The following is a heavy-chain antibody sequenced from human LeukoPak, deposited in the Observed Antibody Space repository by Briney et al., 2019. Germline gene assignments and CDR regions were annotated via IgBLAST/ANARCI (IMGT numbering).Heavy chain of an antibody. CDR3: ATLDIVVVPAAINPDYGMDV. D-gene: IGHD2-2*02. CDR1: GFTFSDYN. V-gene: IGHV3-21*01. Sequence: GGSLRLSCAASGFTFSDYNMNWVRQAPGKGLEWVSSISSSSSYIYYANSVKGRFTISRDNAKNSLYLQMNSLRAEDTAVYYCATLDIVVVPAAINPDYGMDVWGQGTTVTVSS. J-gene: IGHJ6*02. CDR2: ISSSSSYI.